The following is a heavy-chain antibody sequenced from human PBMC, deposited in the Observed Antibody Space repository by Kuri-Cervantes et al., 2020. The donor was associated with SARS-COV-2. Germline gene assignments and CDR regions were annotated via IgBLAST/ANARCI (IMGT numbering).Heavy chain of an antibody. Sequence: GGSLRLSCEASGFIFSRYGMYWVRQAPGKGLEWVAAIGYDGSRKHYSDSLKGRFTISRDNSQNTVYLQMSTLRDDDTAVYYCAKEGSSGWYGGDWGQGALVTVSS. J-gene: IGHJ4*02. CDR3: AKEGSSGWYGGD. V-gene: IGHV3-30*18. CDR2: IGYDGSRK. D-gene: IGHD6-19*01. CDR1: GFIFSRYG.